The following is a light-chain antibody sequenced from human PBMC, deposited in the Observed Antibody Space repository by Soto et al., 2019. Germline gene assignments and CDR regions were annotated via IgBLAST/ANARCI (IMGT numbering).Light chain of an antibody. CDR3: QQYGSSPLT. J-gene: IGKJ4*01. V-gene: IGKV3-20*01. CDR2: GAS. CDR1: QSVSSN. Sequence: ILITQSPATLSVSPGERATLSCRASQSVSSNLEWYQQKPGQAPRLLIYGASSRATGIPERFSGSGSGTDFTLTISRLEPEDFELYYCQQYGSSPLTFGGGTKVDIK.